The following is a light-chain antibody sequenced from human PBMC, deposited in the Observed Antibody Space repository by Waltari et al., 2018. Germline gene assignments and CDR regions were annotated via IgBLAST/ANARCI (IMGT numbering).Light chain of an antibody. J-gene: IGKJ3*01. V-gene: IGKV1-33*01. Sequence: DIQLTQSPSSLSASVGDRVTITCLASQDITNYLNWYQQKPGKAPQLLIHDASNLETGVPSRFSGSQSGTVFTFTISSLQPEDVATYYCQRYDNLPIFAFGPGTKVDIK. CDR1: QDITNY. CDR2: DAS. CDR3: QRYDNLPIFA.